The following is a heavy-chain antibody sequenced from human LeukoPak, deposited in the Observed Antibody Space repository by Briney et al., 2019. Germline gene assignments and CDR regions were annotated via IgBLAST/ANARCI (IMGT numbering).Heavy chain of an antibody. J-gene: IGHJ4*02. D-gene: IGHD2-15*01. V-gene: IGHV1-2*02. CDR1: GYTFTAYY. CDR3: ARRYCSGGSCYQISY. Sequence: ASVKVSCKTSGYTFTAYYMHWVRQAPGQGLEWMGWINPNSGGTNYAQKFQGRVTMTRDTSISTAYMELSRLGSDDTAVYYCARRYCSGGSCYQISYWGQGTLVTVSS. CDR2: INPNSGGT.